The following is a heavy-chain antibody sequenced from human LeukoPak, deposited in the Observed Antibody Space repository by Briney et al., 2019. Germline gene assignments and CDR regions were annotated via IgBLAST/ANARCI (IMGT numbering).Heavy chain of an antibody. CDR1: GGSISSGDYY. V-gene: IGHV4-30-4*01. J-gene: IGHJ4*02. CDR3: ARGLYSSSSRTPIAVDY. CDR2: IYYSGST. Sequence: SETLSLTCTVSGGSISSGDYYWSWIRQPPGKGLEWIGYIYYSGSTYYNPSLKSRVTISVDTSKNQFSLKLSSVTAADTAVYYCARGLYSSSSRTPIAVDYWGQGTLVTVSS. D-gene: IGHD6-6*01.